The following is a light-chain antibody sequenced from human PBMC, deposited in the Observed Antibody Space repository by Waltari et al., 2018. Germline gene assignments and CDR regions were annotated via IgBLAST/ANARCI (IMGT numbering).Light chain of an antibody. CDR1: RSNIGSNP. J-gene: IGLJ1*01. CDR3: AAWDDALDGYV. Sequence: QSVLIQPPSASGTPGQRVTISCSGSRSNIGSNPVNWYQQFPGTAPKLRIHSNNPRPSGVPDRFSGSKSGTSASLAISGLQSEDEADYYCAAWDDALDGYVFGDGTKVTVL. CDR2: SNN. V-gene: IGLV1-44*01.